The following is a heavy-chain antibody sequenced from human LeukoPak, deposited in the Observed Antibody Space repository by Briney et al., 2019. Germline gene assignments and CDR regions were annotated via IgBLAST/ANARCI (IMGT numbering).Heavy chain of an antibody. CDR2: IYHSGST. CDR1: GGSISSSNW. V-gene: IGHV4-4*02. CDR3: ARVTAASPLTKYYFDH. D-gene: IGHD6-13*01. Sequence: PSETLPLTCAVSGGSISSSNWWSWVRQPPGKGLEWIGEIYHSGSTNYNPSLKSRVTISVDKSKNQFSLKLNSVTAADTAVYYCARVTAASPLTKYYFDHWGQGTLVTVSS. J-gene: IGHJ4*02.